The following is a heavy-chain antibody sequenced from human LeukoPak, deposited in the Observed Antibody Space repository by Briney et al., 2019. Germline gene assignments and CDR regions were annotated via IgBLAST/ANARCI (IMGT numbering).Heavy chain of an antibody. V-gene: IGHV1-18*01. J-gene: IGHJ6*02. CDR2: ISVYNGDT. CDR3: ARDTESGMDV. Sequence: GASVKVSCKASSYTFTNYALHWVRQAPGQGLEWMGWISVYNGDTIYAQTLQGRVTMTTDTSTNTAYMDLRSLRSDDTAVYYCARDTESGMDVWGQGTTVTVSS. CDR1: SYTFTNYA.